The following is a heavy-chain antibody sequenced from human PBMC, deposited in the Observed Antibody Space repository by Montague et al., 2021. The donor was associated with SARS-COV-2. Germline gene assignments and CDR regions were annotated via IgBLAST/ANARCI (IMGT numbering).Heavy chain of an antibody. CDR3: ARAAQKQYVLLWFGELLHDAFDI. J-gene: IGHJ3*02. Sequence: SLRLSCEAYGFTFSSYAMHWVRQAPGKGLEWVAVISYDGSNKYYADSVKGRFTISRDNSKNTLYLQMNSLRAEDTAVYYCARAAQKQYVLLWFGELLHDAFDIWGQGTMVTVSS. V-gene: IGHV3-30-3*01. CDR1: GFTFSSYA. CDR2: ISYDGSNK. D-gene: IGHD3-10*01.